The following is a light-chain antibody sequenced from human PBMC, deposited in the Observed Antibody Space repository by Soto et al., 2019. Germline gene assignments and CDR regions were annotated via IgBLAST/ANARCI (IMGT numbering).Light chain of an antibody. J-gene: IGKJ4*01. CDR3: QQRSNWLT. V-gene: IGKV3D-20*02. Sequence: SPGALSFAPCERSTLSCRASQSVSSSYLAWYQQKPGRAPRLLIYDASNRATGIPARFSGSGSGTDFTLTISSLEPEDFAVYYCQQRSNWLTFGGGTKV. CDR1: QSVSSSY. CDR2: DAS.